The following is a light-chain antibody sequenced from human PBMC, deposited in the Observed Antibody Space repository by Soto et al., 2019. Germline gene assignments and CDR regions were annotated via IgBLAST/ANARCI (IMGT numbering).Light chain of an antibody. J-gene: IGKJ4*01. CDR3: LQSFTTPLT. CDR1: QSVGRF. Sequence: DIQMTQSPSSLSASVGNRVTITCRASQSVGRFLNWYQQKPGKAPTVLINVASTLRSGVPSRFSGSGSGTDFNLTINSLQPEDFATYFCLQSFTTPLTFGGGTKVDIK. CDR2: VAS. V-gene: IGKV1-39*01.